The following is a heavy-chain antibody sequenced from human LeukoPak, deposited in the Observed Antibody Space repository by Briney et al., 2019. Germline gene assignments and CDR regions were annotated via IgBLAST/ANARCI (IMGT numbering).Heavy chain of an antibody. V-gene: IGHV4-34*01. D-gene: IGHD3-10*01. CDR1: GGSFSGYY. CDR3: ASGWRGPVYGMDV. Sequence: PSETLSLTCAVYGGSFSGYYWSWIRQPPGKGLEWIEEINHSGSTNYNPSLKSRVTISVDTSKNQFSLKLSSVTAADTAVYYCASGWRGPVYGMDVWGKGTTVTVSS. CDR2: INHSGST. J-gene: IGHJ6*04.